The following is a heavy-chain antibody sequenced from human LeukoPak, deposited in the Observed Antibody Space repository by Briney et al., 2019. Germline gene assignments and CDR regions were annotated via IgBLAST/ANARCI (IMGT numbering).Heavy chain of an antibody. CDR2: IYYSGST. V-gene: IGHV4-31*03. Sequence: TSETLSLTCTVSGGSISSGGYYWSWIRQHPGKGLEWIGYIYYSGSTYYNPSLKSRVTISVDTSKNQFSLKLSSVTAADTAVYYCARDRRDPFTSSSYFDYWGQGTLVTVSS. J-gene: IGHJ4*02. CDR3: ARDRRDPFTSSSYFDY. CDR1: GGSISSGGYY.